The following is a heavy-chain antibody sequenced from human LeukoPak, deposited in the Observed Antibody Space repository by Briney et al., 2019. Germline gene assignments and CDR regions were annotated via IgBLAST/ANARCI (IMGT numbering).Heavy chain of an antibody. V-gene: IGHV4-4*07. CDR1: GVSISSYY. CDR2: IYTSGST. Sequence: SETLSLTCTVSGVSISSYYWSWIRQPAGKGLEWIGRIYTSGSTNYNPSLKSRVTISVDTSKNQFSLKLSSVTAADTAVYYCARLKGIGDYVVGYYYYGMDVWGQGTTVTVSS. CDR3: ARLKGIGDYVVGYYYYGMDV. D-gene: IGHD4-17*01. J-gene: IGHJ6*02.